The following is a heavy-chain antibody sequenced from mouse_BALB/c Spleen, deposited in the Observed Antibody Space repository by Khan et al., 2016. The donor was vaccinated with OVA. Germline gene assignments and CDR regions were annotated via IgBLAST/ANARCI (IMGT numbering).Heavy chain of an antibody. V-gene: IGHV5-4*02. CDR1: GFTFSDYY. CDR3: ARAVYGGFAY. Sequence: EVELVEPGGGLVKPGGSLKLSCAASGFTFSDYYMYWVRQTLEKRLEWVATISDGGSYTYYPDSVKGRFTISRDNATNNLYLQMRSLKSEDTARYYCARAVYGGFAYWGQGTLVTVSA. D-gene: IGHD1-1*02. J-gene: IGHJ3*01. CDR2: ISDGGSYT.